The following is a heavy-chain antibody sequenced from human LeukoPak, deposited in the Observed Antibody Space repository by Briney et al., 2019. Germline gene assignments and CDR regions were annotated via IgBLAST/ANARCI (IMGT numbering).Heavy chain of an antibody. CDR3: AKNVRWSTFDY. Sequence: GGSLRLSCAASGFTFSSYAMSWVRQAPGKGLEWVSAISGSGDSTYYADSVKGRFTIPRDNSKNTLYLQMNSLRAEDTAVYYCAKNVRWSTFDYWGQGTLVTVSS. CDR2: ISGSGDST. CDR1: GFTFSSYA. J-gene: IGHJ4*02. D-gene: IGHD4-17*01. V-gene: IGHV3-23*01.